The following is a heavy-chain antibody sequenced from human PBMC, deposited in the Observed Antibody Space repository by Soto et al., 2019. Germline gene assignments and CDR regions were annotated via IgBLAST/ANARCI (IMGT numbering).Heavy chain of an antibody. CDR1: GFTFSRYW. CDR2: IKQDGSER. CDR3: ARLYCGGDCEIDF. Sequence: GGSLRLSCAASGFTFSRYWMNWVRQAPGKGLEWVANIKQDGSERYYVDSVKGRFTISRDNAKNSLYLQMDGLRAEDTAVYYCARLYCGGDCEIDFWGQGTLVTVSS. J-gene: IGHJ4*02. V-gene: IGHV3-7*01. D-gene: IGHD2-21*02.